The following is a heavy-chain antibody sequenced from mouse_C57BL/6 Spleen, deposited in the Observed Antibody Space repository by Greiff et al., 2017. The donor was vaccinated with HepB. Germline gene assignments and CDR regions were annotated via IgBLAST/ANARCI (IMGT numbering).Heavy chain of an antibody. Sequence: EVMLVESGGGLVKPGGSLKLSCAASGFTFSDYGMHWVRQTPGKGLEWVAYISSGSSTIYYADTVKGRFTISRDNAKNTLFLQMTSLRSEDTAMYYCARRESYDPMDYWGQGTSVTVSS. V-gene: IGHV5-17*01. D-gene: IGHD2-12*01. CDR1: GFTFSDYG. J-gene: IGHJ4*01. CDR2: ISSGSSTI. CDR3: ARRESYDPMDY.